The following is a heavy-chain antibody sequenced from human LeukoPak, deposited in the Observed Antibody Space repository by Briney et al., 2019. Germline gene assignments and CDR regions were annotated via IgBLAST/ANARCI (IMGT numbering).Heavy chain of an antibody. D-gene: IGHD2-15*01. CDR1: GGSIRSGDYY. J-gene: IGHJ4*02. Sequence: SETLSLTCTVSGGSIRSGDYYWSWIRQPPGKGLEWIGYIYYSGSTYYNPSLKSRVTISVDTSKNQFSLKLSSVTAADTAVYYCARVRRYCSGGSCYNLFDYWGQGTLVTVSS. CDR3: ARVRRYCSGGSCYNLFDY. CDR2: IYYSGST. V-gene: IGHV4-30-4*01.